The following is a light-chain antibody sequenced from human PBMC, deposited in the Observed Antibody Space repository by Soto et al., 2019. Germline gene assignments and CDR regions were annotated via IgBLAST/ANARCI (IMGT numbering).Light chain of an antibody. J-gene: IGLJ1*01. V-gene: IGLV2-14*03. CDR2: EVS. CDR1: SIDIGAYDY. CDR3: TSFAPGRIYV. Sequence: QSVLAQAASVSGYLGQSVTIFCSGTSIDIGAYDYVSWYQQHPGRAPKLIIYEVSHRFSGLSYRFSGSRSGNTASLTISGLQAEDEGDYYCTSFAPGRIYVFGSGTKVTV.